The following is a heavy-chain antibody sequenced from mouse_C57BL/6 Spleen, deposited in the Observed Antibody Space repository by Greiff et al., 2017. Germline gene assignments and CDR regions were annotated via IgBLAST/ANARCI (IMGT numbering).Heavy chain of an antibody. CDR3: ARHSGGGLRWFAY. Sequence: EVQGVESGGGLVQPGGSLKLSCAASGFTFSDYYMYWVRQTPEKRLEWVAYISNGGGSTYYPDTVKGRFTISRDNAKNTLYLQMSRLKSEDTAMYYCARHSGGGLRWFAYWGQGTLVTVSA. D-gene: IGHD2-4*01. CDR2: ISNGGGST. J-gene: IGHJ3*01. CDR1: GFTFSDYY. V-gene: IGHV5-12*01.